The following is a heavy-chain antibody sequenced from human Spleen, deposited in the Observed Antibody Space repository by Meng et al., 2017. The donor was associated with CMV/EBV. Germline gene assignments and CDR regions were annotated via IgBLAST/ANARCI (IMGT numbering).Heavy chain of an antibody. CDR1: GGSISSSSYY. D-gene: IGHD6-6*01. CDR3: ASLYGRGSTSHFDY. V-gene: IGHV4-39*07. J-gene: IGHJ4*02. CDR2: IYYSGST. Sequence: SETLSLTCTVSGGSISSSSYYWGWIRQPPGKGLEWIGSIYYSGSTYYNSSLKSRVTISVDTSKNQFSLKLSSVTAADTAVYYCASLYGRGSTSHFDYWGQGTLVTVSS.